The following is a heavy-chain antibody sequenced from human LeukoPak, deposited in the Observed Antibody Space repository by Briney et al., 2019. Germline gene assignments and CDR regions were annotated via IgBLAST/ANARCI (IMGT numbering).Heavy chain of an antibody. CDR2: ISGGSDYI. D-gene: IGHD1-26*01. V-gene: IGHV3-48*01. CDR1: GFMFNGYS. CDR3: ARWGLGPSFDS. J-gene: IGHJ4*02. Sequence: QSGGSLRLSCAASGFMFNGYSMTWVRQAPGKGLKWVSYISGGSDYIYYTDSVKGRFTISRDNAKKSLYLQLNSLRVEDTAVYYCARWGLGPSFDSWGQGTLVTVSS.